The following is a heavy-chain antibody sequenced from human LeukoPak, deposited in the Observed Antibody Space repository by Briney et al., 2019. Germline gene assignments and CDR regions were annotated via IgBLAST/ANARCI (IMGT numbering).Heavy chain of an antibody. CDR3: ARESIRSGSLKWFDP. Sequence: GGSLRLSCAASGFTFTSHVMSWVRRTPGKELEWVSAIDGSGHTTYYADSVRGRFIISRDNSKKMLYLQMNSLRAEDTATYYCARESIRSGSLKWFDPWGQGTLVTVSS. CDR1: GFTFTSHV. D-gene: IGHD3-3*01. J-gene: IGHJ5*02. CDR2: IDGSGHTT. V-gene: IGHV3-23*01.